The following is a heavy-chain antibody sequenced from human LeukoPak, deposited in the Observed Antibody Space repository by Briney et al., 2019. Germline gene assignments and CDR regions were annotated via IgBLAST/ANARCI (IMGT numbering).Heavy chain of an antibody. CDR2: INSDGSST. CDR1: GFTFSSYW. Sequence: PGGSLRLSCAASGFTFSSYWMHWVRQAPGKGLVWVSRINSDGSSTSYADSVKGRFTISRDNAKYTLYLQMNSLRAEDTAVYYCASLDSSGYYYFDYWGQGTLVTVSS. D-gene: IGHD3-22*01. CDR3: ASLDSSGYYYFDY. J-gene: IGHJ4*02. V-gene: IGHV3-74*01.